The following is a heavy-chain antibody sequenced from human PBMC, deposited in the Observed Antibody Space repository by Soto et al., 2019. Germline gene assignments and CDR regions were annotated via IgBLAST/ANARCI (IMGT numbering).Heavy chain of an antibody. V-gene: IGHV3-15*01. CDR2: IKSRTNGGTT. D-gene: IGHD5-12*01. CDR3: TTDLRGGYRGLGALIDY. J-gene: IGHJ4*02. Sequence: EVQLVESGGGLVKPGGSLRLSCTVSGITFRNAWMTWVRQAPGKGLEWVGRIKSRTNGGTTDYGAPVKGRFTLSRDESKNMVLLQMNSLRIEDTAVYYCTTDLRGGYRGLGALIDYWGQGTLVTVSS. CDR1: GITFRNAW.